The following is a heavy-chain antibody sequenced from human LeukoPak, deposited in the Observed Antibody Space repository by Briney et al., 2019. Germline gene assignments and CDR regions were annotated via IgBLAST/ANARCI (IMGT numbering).Heavy chain of an antibody. Sequence: PGRSLRLSCAASGFTFSSYGMHWVRQAPGKGLEWEAVIWYDGSNKYYADSVKGRFTISRDNSKNTLYLQMNSLRAEDTAVYYCARDHSSGWYSDYFDYWGQGTLVTVSS. J-gene: IGHJ4*02. CDR2: IWYDGSNK. V-gene: IGHV3-33*01. CDR3: ARDHSSGWYSDYFDY. D-gene: IGHD6-19*01. CDR1: GFTFSSYG.